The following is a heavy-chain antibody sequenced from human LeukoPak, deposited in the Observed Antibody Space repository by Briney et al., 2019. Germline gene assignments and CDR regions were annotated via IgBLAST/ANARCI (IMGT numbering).Heavy chain of an antibody. CDR1: EFTFSYAW. J-gene: IGHJ4*02. CDR2: IKSKTDGGTT. CDR3: TAVGIAVAGVPGVSFFGY. Sequence: GGSLRLSCAASEFTFSYAWMSWVRQAPGKGLEWVGRIKSKTDGGTTDYAAPVKGRFTISRDDSKNTLYLQLNSLKTEDTAVYYCTAVGIAVAGVPGVSFFGYWGRGTLVTVSS. D-gene: IGHD6-19*01. V-gene: IGHV3-15*01.